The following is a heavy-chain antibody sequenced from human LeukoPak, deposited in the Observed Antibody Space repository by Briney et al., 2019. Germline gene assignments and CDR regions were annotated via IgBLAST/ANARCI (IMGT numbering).Heavy chain of an antibody. J-gene: IGHJ4*02. CDR2: IAYDGRNK. V-gene: IGHV3-30-3*01. Sequence: GGSLRLSCVASGFTFSNYAMHWVRQAPGKGLEWVAVIAYDGRNKFYADSLKGRFSISRDNSKSTLYLQMNSLRVEDTAIYYCAKGGPQFFDYWGQGTLVTVSS. CDR1: GFTFSNYA. CDR3: AKGGPQFFDY. D-gene: IGHD5-24*01.